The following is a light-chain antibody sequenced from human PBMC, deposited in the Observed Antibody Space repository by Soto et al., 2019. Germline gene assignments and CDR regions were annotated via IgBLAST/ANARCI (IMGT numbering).Light chain of an antibody. V-gene: IGLV2-14*01. CDR1: SSDVGGYNY. Sequence: QSVLTQPASVSGTPGQSITISCTGTSSDVGGYNYVSWYQQHPGKAPKLMIYDVSNRPSGGSNRFSRSKSGNPASLTICRLAAGGGAVYYCRAYTRSNTLCVFGAGTK. J-gene: IGLJ3*02. CDR2: DVS. CDR3: RAYTRSNTLCV.